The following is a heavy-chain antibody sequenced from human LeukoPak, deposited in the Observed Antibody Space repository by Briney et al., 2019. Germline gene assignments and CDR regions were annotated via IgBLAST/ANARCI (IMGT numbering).Heavy chain of an antibody. D-gene: IGHD2-2*01. CDR1: GFTFSSYW. J-gene: IGHJ4*02. CDR3: ARDQRYCSSSSCPWEPFDY. Sequence: GGSLRLSCAVSGFTFSSYWMSWVRQAPGKGLEWVANIKQGGSEKYYVDSVKGRFTISRDNAKNSLYLQMNSLRAEDTAVYYCARDQRYCSSSSCPWEPFDYWGQGTLVTVSS. V-gene: IGHV3-7*01. CDR2: IKQGGSEK.